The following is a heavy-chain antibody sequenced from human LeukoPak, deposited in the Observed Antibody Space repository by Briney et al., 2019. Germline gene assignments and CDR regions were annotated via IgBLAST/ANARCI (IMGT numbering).Heavy chain of an antibody. V-gene: IGHV1-8*01. CDR1: GYTFTSYD. Sequence: ASVKVSCKASGYTFTSYDINWVRQAAGQGLEWMGWINPNSGDTGYAQKFQGRVIMTRDTSTSTAYMQLSSLRSDDTAVYYCTRKPDYKIVFNIGAKGKMLPVSS. CDR3: TRKPDYKIVFNI. D-gene: IGHD4/OR15-4a*01. CDR2: INPNSGDT. J-gene: IGHJ3*02.